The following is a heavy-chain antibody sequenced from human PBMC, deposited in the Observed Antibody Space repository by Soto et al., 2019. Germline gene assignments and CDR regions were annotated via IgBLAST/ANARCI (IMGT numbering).Heavy chain of an antibody. J-gene: IGHJ4*02. Sequence: PGGSLRLSCVASGFTFSGYSVNWVRQAPGKGLEWVSYISSGSKTIYYADSVKGRFAISRDNSKNTLYLQMNSLRDGDTAVYYCARGFSAGKGSPPDYWGQGTLVTVSS. CDR1: GFTFSGYS. V-gene: IGHV3-48*02. CDR2: ISSGSKTI. CDR3: ARGFSAGKGSPPDY. D-gene: IGHD3-10*01.